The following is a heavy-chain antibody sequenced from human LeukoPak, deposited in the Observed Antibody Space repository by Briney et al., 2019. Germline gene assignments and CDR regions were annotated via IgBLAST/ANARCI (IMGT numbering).Heavy chain of an antibody. CDR1: GGSFSGYY. V-gene: IGHV4-34*01. CDR3: ARGLYCFDY. CDR2: INHSGST. J-gene: IGHJ4*02. Sequence: SETLSLTCAVHGGSFSGYYWSWIRQPPGKGLEWIGEINHSGSTNYNPSLKSRVTISVDTSKNQFSLKLSSVTAADTAVYYCARGLYCFDYWGQGTLVTVSS.